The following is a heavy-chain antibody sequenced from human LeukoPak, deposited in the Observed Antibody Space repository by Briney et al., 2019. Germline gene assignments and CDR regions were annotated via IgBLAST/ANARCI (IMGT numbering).Heavy chain of an antibody. CDR2: INHSGST. CDR3: ARRGITIFGVVRD. V-gene: IGHV4-34*01. D-gene: IGHD3-3*01. Sequence: SETLSLTCAVYGGSFSGYYWSWIRQPPGKGLEWIGEINHSGSTNYNPSLKSRVTISVDTSKNQFSLKLSSVTAADTAVYYCARRGITIFGVVRDWGQGTLVTVSS. CDR1: GGSFSGYY. J-gene: IGHJ4*02.